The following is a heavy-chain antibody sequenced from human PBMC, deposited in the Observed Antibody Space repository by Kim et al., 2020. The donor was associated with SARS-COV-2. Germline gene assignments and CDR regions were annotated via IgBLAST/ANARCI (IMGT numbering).Heavy chain of an antibody. CDR3: ARLAGPNGMDV. CDR2: IYYSGST. Sequence: SETLSLTCTVSGGSISSSSYYWGWIRQPPGKGLEWIGSIYYSGSTYYNPSLKSRVTISVDTSKNQFSLKLSSVTAADTAVYYCARLAGPNGMDVWGQGTTVTVSS. V-gene: IGHV4-39*01. CDR1: GGSISSSSYY. J-gene: IGHJ6*02.